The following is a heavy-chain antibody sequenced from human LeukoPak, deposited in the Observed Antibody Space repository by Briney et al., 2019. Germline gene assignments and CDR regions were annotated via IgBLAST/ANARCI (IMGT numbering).Heavy chain of an antibody. CDR2: ISYDGSNK. CDR1: GFTFSSYA. V-gene: IGHV3-30*04. CDR3: ARGGVTTVPAAVYAFDI. J-gene: IGHJ3*02. Sequence: AGSLRLSCAASGFTFSSYAMHWVRQAPGKGLEWVAVISYDGSNKYYADSVKGRFTISRDNSKNTLYLQMNSLRAEDTAVYYCARGGVTTVPAAVYAFDIWGQGTMVTVSS. D-gene: IGHD4-11*01.